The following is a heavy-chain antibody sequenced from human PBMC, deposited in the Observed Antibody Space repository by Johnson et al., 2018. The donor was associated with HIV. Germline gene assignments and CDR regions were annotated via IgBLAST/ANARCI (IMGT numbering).Heavy chain of an antibody. D-gene: IGHD5-24*01. J-gene: IGHJ3*02. CDR3: ARGEMATTYHAAFDI. CDR2: IYNDDNT. CDR1: GFTVSSDY. Sequence: VQLVESGGGLVQPGGSLRLSCAASGFTVSSDYMSWVRQAPGKGLEWVSIIYNDDNTYYADSVKGRFTISRDNSKNTLYLQMNSLRAEDTAVYYCARGEMATTYHAAFDIWGQGKMVTVSS. V-gene: IGHV3-66*01.